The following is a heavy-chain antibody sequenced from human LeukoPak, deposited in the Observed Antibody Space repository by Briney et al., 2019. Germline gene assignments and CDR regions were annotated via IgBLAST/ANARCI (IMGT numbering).Heavy chain of an antibody. D-gene: IGHD3-9*01. V-gene: IGHV1-18*01. CDR1: GYIFTNYG. J-gene: IGHJ6*02. CDR3: ARGARYFDWGPLDV. Sequence: GASVKVSCKASGYIFTNYGISWVRQATGQGLEYMGWMSAYNGNTDYAQKLQGRLTVTTDTSTSTAYMELRSLRSDDRAVYYCARGARYFDWGPLDVWGQGTTVTVS. CDR2: MSAYNGNT.